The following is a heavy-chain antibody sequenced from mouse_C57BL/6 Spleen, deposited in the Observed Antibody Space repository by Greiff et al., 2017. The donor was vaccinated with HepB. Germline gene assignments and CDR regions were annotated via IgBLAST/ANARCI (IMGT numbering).Heavy chain of an antibody. V-gene: IGHV1-55*01. CDR3: ARSKLRYFDV. CDR2: IYPGSGST. CDR1: GYTFTSYW. J-gene: IGHJ1*03. Sequence: QVHVKQSGAELVKPGASVKMSCKASGYTFTSYWITWVKQRPGQGLEWIGDIYPGSGSTNYNEKFKSKATLTVDTSSSTAYMQLSSLTSEDSAVYYCARSKLRYFDVWGTGTTVTVSS. D-gene: IGHD2-1*01.